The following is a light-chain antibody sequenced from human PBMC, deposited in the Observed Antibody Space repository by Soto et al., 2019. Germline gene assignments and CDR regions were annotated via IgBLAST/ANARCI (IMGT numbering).Light chain of an antibody. CDR3: QNYNGAPWT. CDR2: AAS. V-gene: IGKV1-27*01. CDR1: QGVSTY. Sequence: DIQMTQSPSSLSASVGDRVTLTCRASQGVSTYLVWYQQKPGPAPKLLIFAASTLQSGVPSRFSGSGSGTDFTLTISSLQPDDVATYYCQNYNGAPWTFGQGTKVEIK. J-gene: IGKJ1*01.